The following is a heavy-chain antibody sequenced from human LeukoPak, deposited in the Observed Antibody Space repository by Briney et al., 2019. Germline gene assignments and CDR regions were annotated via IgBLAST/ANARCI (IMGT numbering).Heavy chain of an antibody. CDR2: ISGSGGST. J-gene: IGHJ4*02. V-gene: IGHV3-23*01. Sequence: GGSLRLSCAASGFTFSSYAMSWVRQAPGKGLEWVSAISGSGGSTYYADSVKGRFTISRDNSKNTLYLQMNSLRAEDTAVYYCAKDGVVVVGATPFDYWGQGTLVTVSS. CDR1: GFTFSSYA. CDR3: AKDGVVVVGATPFDY. D-gene: IGHD1-26*01.